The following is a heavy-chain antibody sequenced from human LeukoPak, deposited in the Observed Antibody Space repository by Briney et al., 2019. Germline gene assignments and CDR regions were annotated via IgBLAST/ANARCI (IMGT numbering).Heavy chain of an antibody. Sequence: GASVKVSCKASGYTFTGYYMHWVRQAPGQGLEWMGRTNPNSGGTNYAQKFQGRVTMARDTSISTAYMELSRLRSDDTAVYYCARKGPAFFDYWGQGTLVTVSS. V-gene: IGHV1-2*06. CDR3: ARKGPAFFDY. CDR2: TNPNSGGT. J-gene: IGHJ4*02. CDR1: GYTFTGYY.